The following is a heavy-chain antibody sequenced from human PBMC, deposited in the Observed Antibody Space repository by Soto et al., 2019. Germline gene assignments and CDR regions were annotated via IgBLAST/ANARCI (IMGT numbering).Heavy chain of an antibody. D-gene: IGHD3-3*01. V-gene: IGHV4-61*01. CDR1: GGSVSSGSYY. CDR2: IYYSGST. J-gene: IGHJ4*02. Sequence: SETLSLTCTVSGGSVSSGSYYWGWIRQPPGKGLEWIGYIYYSGSTNYNPSLKSRVTISVDTSKNQFSLKLSSVTAADTAVYYCARGEGYYDFWSGYYSSFDYWGQGTLVTVSS. CDR3: ARGEGYYDFWSGYYSSFDY.